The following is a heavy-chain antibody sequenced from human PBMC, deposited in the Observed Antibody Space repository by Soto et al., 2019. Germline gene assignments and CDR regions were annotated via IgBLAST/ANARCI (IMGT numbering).Heavy chain of an antibody. J-gene: IGHJ5*01. CDR2: INPSGGST. V-gene: IGHV1-46*01. D-gene: IGHD6-13*01. Sequence: QVQLVQSGAEVKKPGASVKLSCKSSEYTFTDYYIHWVRQAPGQGLEWMGLINPSGGSTSYAQKFQGRVTMIRDTSTSTVYMELRSLRSEDTAVYYCATAAYSTSWYDFWGQGTLVTVSS. CDR1: EYTFTDYY. CDR3: ATAAYSTSWYDF.